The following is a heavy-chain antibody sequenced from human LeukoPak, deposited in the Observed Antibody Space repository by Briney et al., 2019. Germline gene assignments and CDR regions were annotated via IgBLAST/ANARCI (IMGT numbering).Heavy chain of an antibody. CDR3: ARRSRDGYNAYYYSYMDV. CDR1: GYSFTSYW. Sequence: GESLKISCKGSGYSFTSYWIGWVRQMPGKGLEWMGIIYPGDSDTRYSPSFQGQVTISADKSISTAYLQWSSLKASDTAMYYCARRSRDGYNAYYYSYMDVWGKGTTVTVSS. J-gene: IGHJ6*03. V-gene: IGHV5-51*01. CDR2: IYPGDSDT. D-gene: IGHD5-24*01.